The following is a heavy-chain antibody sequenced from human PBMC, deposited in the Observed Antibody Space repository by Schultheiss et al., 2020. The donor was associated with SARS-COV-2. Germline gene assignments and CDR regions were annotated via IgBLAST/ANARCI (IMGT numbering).Heavy chain of an antibody. CDR1: GGSISSGDYY. Sequence: SETLSLTCTVPGGSISSGDYYWSWIRQPPGKGLEWIGYIYYSGSTYYNPSLKSRVTISVDTSKNQFSLKLSSVTAADTAVYYCAMINWNYWFDPWGQGTLVTVSS. CDR3: AMINWNYWFDP. V-gene: IGHV4-30-4*01. J-gene: IGHJ5*02. D-gene: IGHD1-1*01. CDR2: IYYSGST.